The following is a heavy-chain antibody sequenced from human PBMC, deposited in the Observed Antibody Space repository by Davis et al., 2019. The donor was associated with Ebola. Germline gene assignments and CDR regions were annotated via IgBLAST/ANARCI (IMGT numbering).Heavy chain of an antibody. Sequence: GESLKIPCAAPGFTVSSHYMSWVRQAPGKGLEWVSVIYSGGSTYYADSVKGRFTISRDNSKNTLYLQMNSLRAEDTAVYYCARVATVTTALDYWGQGTLVTVSS. D-gene: IGHD4-17*01. J-gene: IGHJ4*02. CDR1: GFTVSSHY. V-gene: IGHV3-53*01. CDR2: IYSGGST. CDR3: ARVATVTTALDY.